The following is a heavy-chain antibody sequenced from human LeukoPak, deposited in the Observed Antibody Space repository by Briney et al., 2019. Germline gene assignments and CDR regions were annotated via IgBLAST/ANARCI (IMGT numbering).Heavy chain of an antibody. CDR1: GFTFRSYG. CDR3: AKDLYDSKRRGYYYYYGLDV. Sequence: GRSLRLSCAASGFTFRSYGMHWVRQAPGKGLEWVAVTSHDGSEIYYADSVKGRSTISRDNSKNTLYLQVNSLRAEDTAVYYCAKDLYDSKRRGYYYYYGLDVWGQGTTVTVSS. CDR2: TSHDGSEI. D-gene: IGHD3-9*01. V-gene: IGHV3-30*18. J-gene: IGHJ6*02.